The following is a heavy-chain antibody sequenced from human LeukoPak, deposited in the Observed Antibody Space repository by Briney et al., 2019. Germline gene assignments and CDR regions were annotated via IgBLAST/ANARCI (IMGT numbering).Heavy chain of an antibody. J-gene: IGHJ4*02. CDR3: ARRAGEYSHPYDY. CDR2: IYSGGNT. V-gene: IGHV3-53*01. D-gene: IGHD4-17*01. CDR1: EFSFKNYW. Sequence: PGGSLRLSCAASEFSFKNYWMSWVRQAPGKGLEWVSFIYSGGNTHYSDSVKGRFTISRDNSKNTLYLQMNSLRADDTAVYYCARRAGEYSHPYDYWGQGTLVTVSS.